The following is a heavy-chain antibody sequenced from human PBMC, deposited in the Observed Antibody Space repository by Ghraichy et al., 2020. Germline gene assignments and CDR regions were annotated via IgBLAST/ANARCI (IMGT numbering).Heavy chain of an antibody. Sequence: SETLSLTCTVSGGSISSYYWSWIRQPPGKGLEWIGYIYYSGSTNYNPSLKSRVTISVDTSKNQFSLKLSSVTAADTAVYYCARGIPYSARRWGQGTLVTVSS. CDR2: IYYSGST. D-gene: IGHD2-21*01. J-gene: IGHJ4*02. CDR1: GGSISSYY. CDR3: ARGIPYSARR. V-gene: IGHV4-59*01.